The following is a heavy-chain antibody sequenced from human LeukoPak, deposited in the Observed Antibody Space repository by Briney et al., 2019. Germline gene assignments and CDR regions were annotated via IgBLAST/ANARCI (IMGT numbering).Heavy chain of an antibody. CDR3: ARDGSNFYFDY. Sequence: GGSLRLSCAASGFTFSTYAMSWVRQAPGKGLEWVSIIYINAGTTHYADSVKSRFIISRDNSENTVYLQMNNLGADDSAVYYCARDGSNFYFDYWGQGALVTVSS. CDR2: IYINAGTT. D-gene: IGHD5-24*01. J-gene: IGHJ4*02. CDR1: GFTFSTYA. V-gene: IGHV3-23*03.